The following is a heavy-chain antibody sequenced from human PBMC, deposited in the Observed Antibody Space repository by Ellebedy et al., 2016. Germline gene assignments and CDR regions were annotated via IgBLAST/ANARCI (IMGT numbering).Heavy chain of an antibody. Sequence: GESLKISXAASGFTFSSYSMNWVRQAPGKGLEWVAVISYDGSNKYYADSVKGRFTISRDNSKNTLYLQMNSLRAEDTAVYYCARDAMTTVGYYYYYGMDVWGQGTTVTVSS. CDR1: GFTFSSYS. J-gene: IGHJ6*02. V-gene: IGHV3-30*03. CDR3: ARDAMTTVGYYYYYGMDV. D-gene: IGHD4-23*01. CDR2: ISYDGSNK.